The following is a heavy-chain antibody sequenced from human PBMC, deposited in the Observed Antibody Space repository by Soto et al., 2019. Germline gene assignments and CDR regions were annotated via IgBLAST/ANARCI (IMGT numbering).Heavy chain of an antibody. CDR3: ATGIQLWLPYYYYYGMDV. D-gene: IGHD5-18*01. Sequence: GASVKVSCKVSGYTLTELSMHWVRRAPGKGLEWMGGFDPEDGETIYAQKFQGRVTMTEDTSTDTAYMELSSLRSEDTAVYYCATGIQLWLPYYYYYGMDVWGQGTTVTVSS. CDR2: FDPEDGET. V-gene: IGHV1-24*01. CDR1: GYTLTELS. J-gene: IGHJ6*02.